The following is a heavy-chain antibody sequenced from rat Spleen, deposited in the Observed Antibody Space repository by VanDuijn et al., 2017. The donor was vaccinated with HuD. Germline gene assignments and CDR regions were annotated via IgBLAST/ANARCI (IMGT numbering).Heavy chain of an antibody. V-gene: IGHV5-27*01. D-gene: IGHD1-12*03. CDR2: ISTGGVTT. J-gene: IGHJ2*01. CDR3: TTLTELVMPTSFYFDY. CDR1: GFIFSDFH. Sequence: EVQLVESGGGLVQPGRSLKISCAASGFIFSDFHLAWVRQAPTKGLEWVAYISTGGVTTYYRDSVRGRFTLSRDNAESTLYLQMDSLRSDDTATYYCTTLTELVMPTSFYFDYWGQGVMVTVSS.